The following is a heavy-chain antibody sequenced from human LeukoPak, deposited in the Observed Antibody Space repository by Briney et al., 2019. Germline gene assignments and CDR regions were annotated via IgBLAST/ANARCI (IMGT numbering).Heavy chain of an antibody. D-gene: IGHD3-10*02. Sequence: SEILSLTCTVSGGSTSNTSYYWGWIRQPPGKGLEWIGSIYYSGSTYYNPSLKSRVTISVDTSKNQFSLKLSSVTAADTAVYYCASHSSYVSPFRSWGRGPLVTVSP. CDR1: GGSTSNTSYY. V-gene: IGHV4-39*01. CDR2: IYYSGST. J-gene: IGHJ5*02. CDR3: ASHSSYVSPFRS.